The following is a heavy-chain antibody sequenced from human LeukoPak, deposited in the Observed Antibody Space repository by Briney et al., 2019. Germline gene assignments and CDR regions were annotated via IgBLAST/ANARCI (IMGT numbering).Heavy chain of an antibody. CDR3: ARDRPQGSGWTTVFDY. CDR2: IKQDGSEK. CDR1: GFTFSSYW. J-gene: IGHJ4*02. V-gene: IGHV3-7*01. D-gene: IGHD6-19*01. Sequence: PGGSLRLSCAASGFTFSSYWMSWVRQTPGKGLEWVANIKQDGSEKYYVDSVKGRFTISRDNAKNSLYLQLNSLRAEDTAVYYCARDRPQGSGWTTVFDYWGQGTLVTVSS.